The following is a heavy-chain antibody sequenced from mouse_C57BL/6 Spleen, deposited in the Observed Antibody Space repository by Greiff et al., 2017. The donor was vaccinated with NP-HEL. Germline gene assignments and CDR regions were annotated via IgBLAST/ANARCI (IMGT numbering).Heavy chain of an antibody. J-gene: IGHJ3*01. CDR2: IHPSDSDT. D-gene: IGHD2-4*01. CDR1: GYTFTSYW. Sequence: QVQLQQPGAELVKPGASVKVSCKASGYTFTSYWMHWVKQRPGQGLEWIGRIHPSDSDTNYNQKFKGKATLTVDKSSSTAYMQLSSLTSEDSAVYDCAIGDYDYEAWFAYWGQGTLVTVSA. CDR3: AIGDYDYEAWFAY. V-gene: IGHV1-74*01.